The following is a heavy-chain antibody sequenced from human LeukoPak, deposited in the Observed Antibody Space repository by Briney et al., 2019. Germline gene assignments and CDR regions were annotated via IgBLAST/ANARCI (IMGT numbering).Heavy chain of an antibody. Sequence: PSETLSLTCTVSGGSISSSSYYWGWIRQPPGKGLEWIGSIYYSGSTYYNPSLKSRVTISVDTSKNQFSLKLSSVTAADTAVYYCAGARIAAAVTGDWFDPWGQGTLVTVSS. D-gene: IGHD6-13*01. CDR1: GGSISSSSYY. CDR3: AGARIAAAVTGDWFDP. CDR2: IYYSGST. V-gene: IGHV4-39*01. J-gene: IGHJ5*02.